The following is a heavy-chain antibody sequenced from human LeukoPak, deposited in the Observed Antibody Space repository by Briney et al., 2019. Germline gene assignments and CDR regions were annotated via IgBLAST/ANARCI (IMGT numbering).Heavy chain of an antibody. CDR1: GFTFSAYW. CDR2: INNDGTAT. V-gene: IGHV3-74*01. J-gene: IGHJ2*01. D-gene: IGHD5-18*01. Sequence: GGSLRLSCAASGFTFSAYWMHWVRQVPGKGLVWVSRINNDGTATFFADSVKGRFTISRDNSKNTLYLQMNSLRAEDTAVYYCAKDAAMVPYWYFDLWGRGTLVTVSS. CDR3: AKDAAMVPYWYFDL.